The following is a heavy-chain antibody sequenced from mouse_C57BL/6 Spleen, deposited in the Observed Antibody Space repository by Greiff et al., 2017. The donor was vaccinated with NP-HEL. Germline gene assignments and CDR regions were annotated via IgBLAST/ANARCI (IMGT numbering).Heavy chain of an antibody. D-gene: IGHD2-1*01. CDR3: ATSIYYGNYYAMDY. V-gene: IGHV14-3*01. Sequence: LVESVAELVRPGASVKLSCTASGFNIKNTYMHWVKQRPEQGLEWIGRIDPANGNTKYAPKFQGKATITADTSSNTAYLQLSSLTSEDTAIYYCATSIYYGNYYAMDYWGQGTSVTVSS. J-gene: IGHJ4*01. CDR1: GFNIKNTY. CDR2: IDPANGNT.